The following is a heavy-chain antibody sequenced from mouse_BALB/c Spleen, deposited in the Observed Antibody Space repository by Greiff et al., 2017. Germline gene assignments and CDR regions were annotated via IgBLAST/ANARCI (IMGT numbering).Heavy chain of an antibody. CDR2: IYPSDSYT. CDR3: TRGYAHYYAMDY. V-gene: IGHV1-69*02. CDR1: GYTFTSYW. J-gene: IGHJ4*01. D-gene: IGHD2-14*01. Sequence: QVQLKQPGAELVRPGASVKLSCKASGYTFTSYWINWVKQRPGQGLEWIGNIYPSDSYTNYNQKFKDKATLTVDKSSSTAYMQLSSPTSEDSAVYYCTRGYAHYYAMDYWGQGTSVTVSS.